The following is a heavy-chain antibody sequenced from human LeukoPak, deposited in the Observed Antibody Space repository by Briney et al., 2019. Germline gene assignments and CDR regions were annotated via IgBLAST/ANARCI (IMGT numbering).Heavy chain of an antibody. CDR2: IRYDGSNK. CDR1: GFTFSSYG. CDR3: AKEGHVLRGGMDV. V-gene: IGHV3-30*02. J-gene: IGHJ6*02. Sequence: GGSLRLSCAASGFTFSSYGMHWVCQAPGKGLEWVAFIRYDGSNKYYADSVKGRFTISRDNSKNTLYLQMNSLRAEDTAVYYCAKEGHVLRGGMDVWGQGTTVTVSS. D-gene: IGHD3-16*01.